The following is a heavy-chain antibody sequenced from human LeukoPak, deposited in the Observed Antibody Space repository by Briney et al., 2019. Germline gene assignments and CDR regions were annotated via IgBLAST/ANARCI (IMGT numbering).Heavy chain of an antibody. J-gene: IGHJ6*03. V-gene: IGHV1-2*02. D-gene: IGHD1-14*01. CDR1: GYTFTCYY. Sequence: ASVKVSCKASGYTFTCYYMHGVGQAPGQGREGMGWINPNSGGTNYEQKFQGRVNMTRDTSISTAYMELSRLRSDDTAVYYCARDPLGGNYYYMDVWGKGTTVTVSS. CDR2: INPNSGGT. CDR3: ARDPLGGNYYYMDV.